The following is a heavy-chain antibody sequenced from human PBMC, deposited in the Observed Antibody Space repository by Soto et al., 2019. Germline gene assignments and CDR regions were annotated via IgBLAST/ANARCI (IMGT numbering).Heavy chain of an antibody. D-gene: IGHD6-19*01. CDR2: INGDGRIT. V-gene: IGHV3-74*01. CDR1: GFSFSGDW. J-gene: IGHJ4*02. Sequence: GGSLRLSCAASGFSFSGDWMHWVRQAPGKGLEWVSRINGDGRITSYADSVKGRFTISRDNAKNSLYLQMDSLTDEDTAVYYCARDLGWAFDSWGQGTLVTVSS. CDR3: ARDLGWAFDS.